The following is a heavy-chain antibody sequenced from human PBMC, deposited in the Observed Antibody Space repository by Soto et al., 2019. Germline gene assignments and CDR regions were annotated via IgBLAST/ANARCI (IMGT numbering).Heavy chain of an antibody. CDR2: ISGGGIST. D-gene: IGHD3-10*01. J-gene: IGHJ5*02. CDR3: ARDAISMFRGTKNWFDP. Sequence: EVQLLESGGGLVQPGGSLTLSCAASGFTFSNYAMSWVRQAPGKGLEWVSAISGGGISTYYADSVRGRFTISRDNSRNTLYLRMNRLRAEDTAVYYCARDAISMFRGTKNWFDPWGQGSLVTVSS. CDR1: GFTFSNYA. V-gene: IGHV3-23*01.